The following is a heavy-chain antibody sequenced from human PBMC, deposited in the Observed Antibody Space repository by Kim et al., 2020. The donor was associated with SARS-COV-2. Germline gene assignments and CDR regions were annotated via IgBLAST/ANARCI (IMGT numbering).Heavy chain of an antibody. Sequence: SETLSLTCTVSGGSISSYCWSWSRQPPGPGLEWNGYMYYSGSTNYNPYLKSQGTVSVDTSKNQFSLKLSSVTATDTAVYYFASDSSGASTIFVPEGFYYCGMDVWGQGTTVTVSS. CDR1: GGSISSYC. D-gene: IGHD3-3*01. V-gene: IGHV4-59*01. CDR3: ASDSSGASTIFVPEGFYYCGMDV. J-gene: IGHJ6*02. CDR2: MYYSGST.